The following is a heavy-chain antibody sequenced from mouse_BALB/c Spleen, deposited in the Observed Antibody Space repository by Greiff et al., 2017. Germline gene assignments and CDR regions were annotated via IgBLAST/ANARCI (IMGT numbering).Heavy chain of an antibody. V-gene: IGHV5-6*01. CDR3: ADLFAY. CDR2: ISSGGSYT. J-gene: IGHJ3*01. CDR1: GFTFSSYG. Sequence: EVQGVESGGDLVKPGGSLKLSCAASGFTFSSYGMSWVRQTPDKRLEWVATISSGGSYTYYPDSVKGRFTISRDNAKNTLYLQMSSLKSEDTAMYYCADLFAYWGQGTLVTVSA.